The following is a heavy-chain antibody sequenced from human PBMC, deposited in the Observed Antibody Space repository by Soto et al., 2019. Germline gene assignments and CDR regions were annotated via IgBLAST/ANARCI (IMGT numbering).Heavy chain of an antibody. J-gene: IGHJ6*02. CDR2: IWYDGSNK. V-gene: IGHV3-33*01. CDR1: GFTFSSYG. Sequence: GGSLRLSCAASGFTFSSYGMHWVRQAPGKGLEWVAVIWYDGSNKYYADSVKGRFTISRDNSKNTLYLQMNSLRAEDTAVYYCAREWTTVTTDYYYYGMDVGGQGTTVTVSS. CDR3: AREWTTVTTDYYYYGMDV. D-gene: IGHD4-4*01.